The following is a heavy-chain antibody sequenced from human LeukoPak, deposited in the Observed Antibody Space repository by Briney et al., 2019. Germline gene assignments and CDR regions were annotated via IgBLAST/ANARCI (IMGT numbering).Heavy chain of an antibody. CDR3: ASWGYMVRGVKSHYYYYYGMDV. CDR2: INAGNGNT. V-gene: IGHV1-3*01. J-gene: IGHJ6*02. CDR1: GYTFTSYA. Sequence: ASVKVSCKASGYTFTSYAMHWVRQAPGQRLEWMGWINAGNGNTKYSQKFQGRVTITRDTSASTAYMELSSLRSEDTAVYYCASWGYMVRGVKSHYYYYYGMDVWGQGTTVTVSS. D-gene: IGHD3-10*01.